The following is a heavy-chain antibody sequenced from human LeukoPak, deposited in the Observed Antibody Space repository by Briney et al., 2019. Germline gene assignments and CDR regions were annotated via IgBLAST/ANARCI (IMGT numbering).Heavy chain of an antibody. V-gene: IGHV4-59*01. CDR1: GLSFSSYC. Sequence: PAATLSLTCAVYGLSFSSYCWSWIRQPRGKGLGWIGYIYYSGSTNYNPSLKSRVTISVDASRNQFSLNLTSVTAADTAVYFCARGTPLRVLDYWGQGILVTVSS. CDR2: IYYSGST. D-gene: IGHD1/OR15-1a*01. CDR3: ARGTPLRVLDY. J-gene: IGHJ4*02.